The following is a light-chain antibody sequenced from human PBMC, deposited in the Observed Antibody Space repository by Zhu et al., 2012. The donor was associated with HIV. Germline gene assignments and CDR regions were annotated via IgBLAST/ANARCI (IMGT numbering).Light chain of an antibody. CDR3: QQLKTYPVT. CDR1: QGISTY. CDR2: GAS. V-gene: IGKV1-9*01. J-gene: IGKJ3*01. Sequence: DIQLTQSPSFLSASVGDRVIITCRATQGISTYLVWYQQKPGTAPNLLIYGASSLQTGVPSRFSGSGYGTEFTLTISSLQLEDSATYYCQQLKTYPVTFGPGTKVDIK.